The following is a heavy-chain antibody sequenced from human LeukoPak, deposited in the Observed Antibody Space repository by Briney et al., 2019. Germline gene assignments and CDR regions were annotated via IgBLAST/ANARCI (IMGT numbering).Heavy chain of an antibody. J-gene: IGHJ4*02. V-gene: IGHV3-30*04. CDR2: ISYDGSDK. CDR1: GFIFRSYA. Sequence: GGSLRLSCAASGFIFRSYAMHWVRQAPGKGLEWVAVISYDGSDKYYADSVKGRFTISRDNSKNTLYLQMNSLRAEDTAVYYCAKKGSGSSNGFDYWGQGTLVTVSS. CDR3: AKKGSGSSNGFDY. D-gene: IGHD3-10*01.